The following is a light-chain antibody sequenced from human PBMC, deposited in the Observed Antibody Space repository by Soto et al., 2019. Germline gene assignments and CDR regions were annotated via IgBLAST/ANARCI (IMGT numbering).Light chain of an antibody. J-gene: IGKJ1*01. V-gene: IGKV3-20*01. CDR2: GAS. CDR1: QSVTTGY. Sequence: EIVLTQSPGTLSLSSGETATLSCRASQSVTTGYLAWYQQKPGQAPRLLIYGASSRATGIPDRFSGSGSGKDFTLTISRLEPEDFAVYYCQEYGSSRTFGQGTKVEIK. CDR3: QEYGSSRT.